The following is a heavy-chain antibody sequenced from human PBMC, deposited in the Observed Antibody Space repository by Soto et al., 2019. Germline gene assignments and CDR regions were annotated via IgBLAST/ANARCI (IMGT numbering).Heavy chain of an antibody. Sequence: EVQLVESGGGSVQPGGSLRLSCGAAGFTFSSYSMNWVRQAPGKGLEWVSYISGSSVSIYYADSVKGRFTVSRDNAQNSLFLEMNSLRDEDTAVYYCARLTSIFYGMDVWGLGTTVTVSS. D-gene: IGHD3-9*01. CDR2: ISGSSVSI. J-gene: IGHJ6*02. CDR3: ARLTSIFYGMDV. V-gene: IGHV3-48*02. CDR1: GFTFSSYS.